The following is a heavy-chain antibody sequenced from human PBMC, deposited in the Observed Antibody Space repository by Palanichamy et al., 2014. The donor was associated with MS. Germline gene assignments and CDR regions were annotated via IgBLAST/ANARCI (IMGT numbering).Heavy chain of an antibody. CDR1: GGSISSSNW. J-gene: IGHJ5*02. CDR2: IYHSGST. CDR3: ARVVRNTIFGVVHTKRPNWFDP. V-gene: IGHV4-4*02. Sequence: QVQLQESGPGLVKPSGTLSLTCAVSGGSISSSNWWSWVRPAPRKGLEWIGEIYHSGSTNYNPSLKSRVTISVDKSKNQFSLKLSSVTAADTAVYYCARVVRNTIFGVVHTKRPNWFDPWGQGTLVTVSS. D-gene: IGHD3-3*01.